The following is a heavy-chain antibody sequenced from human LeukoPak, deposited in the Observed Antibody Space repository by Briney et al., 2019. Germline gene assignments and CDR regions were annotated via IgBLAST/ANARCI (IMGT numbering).Heavy chain of an antibody. D-gene: IGHD3-22*01. Sequence: ASVKVSCKASGYTFTSYGISWVRQAPGRGLEWMGWISAYNGNTNYAQKLQGRVTMTTDTSTSTAYMELRSLRSDDTAVYYCAREGYYYDSSGYYYYYYGMDVWGQGTTVTVSS. J-gene: IGHJ6*02. CDR2: ISAYNGNT. V-gene: IGHV1-18*01. CDR1: GYTFTSYG. CDR3: AREGYYYDSSGYYYYYYGMDV.